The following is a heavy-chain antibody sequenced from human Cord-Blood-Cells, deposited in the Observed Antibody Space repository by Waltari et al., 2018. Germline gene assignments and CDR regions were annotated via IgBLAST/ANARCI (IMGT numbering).Heavy chain of an antibody. J-gene: IGHJ4*02. CDR2: IYYSGST. CDR3: ARQSPNDYYGSGSYFDY. D-gene: IGHD3-10*01. CDR1: GGSISSSSYY. V-gene: IGHV4-39*01. Sequence: QLQLQESGPGLVKPSETLSLTCTVSGGSISSSSYYWGWIRQPPGKGLEWIGSIYYSGSTYDNPSLKGRVPISVDTSKNQFSLKLSSVTAADTAVYYCARQSPNDYYGSGSYFDYWGQGTLVTVSS.